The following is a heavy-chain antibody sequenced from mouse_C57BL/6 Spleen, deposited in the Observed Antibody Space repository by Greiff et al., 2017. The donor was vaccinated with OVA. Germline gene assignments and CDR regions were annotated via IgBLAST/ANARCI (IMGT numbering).Heavy chain of an antibody. J-gene: IGHJ1*03. V-gene: IGHV5-17*01. CDR2: ISSGSSTI. CDR1: GFTFSDYG. Sequence: EVMLVESGGGLVKPGGSLKLSCAASGFTFSDYGMHWVRQAPEKGLEWVAYISSGSSTIYYADTVKGRFTISRDNAKNTLFLQMTSLRSEDTAMYYCARLTGTDFDVWGTGTTVTVSS. CDR3: ARLTGTDFDV. D-gene: IGHD4-1*01.